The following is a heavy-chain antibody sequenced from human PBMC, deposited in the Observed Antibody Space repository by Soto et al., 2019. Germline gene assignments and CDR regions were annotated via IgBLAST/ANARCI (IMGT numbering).Heavy chain of an antibody. V-gene: IGHV1-69*13. D-gene: IGHD3-10*01. Sequence: SVKVSCKASGGTFSSYAISWVRQAPGQGLEWMGGIIPIFGTANYAQKFQGRVTITADESTSTAYMELSSLRSEDTAVYYCARDLDGSGSHNWFDPWGQGTLVTVSS. CDR1: GGTFSSYA. J-gene: IGHJ5*02. CDR2: IIPIFGTA. CDR3: ARDLDGSGSHNWFDP.